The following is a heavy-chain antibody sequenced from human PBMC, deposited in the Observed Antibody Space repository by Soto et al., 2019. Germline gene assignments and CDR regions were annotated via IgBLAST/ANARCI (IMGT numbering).Heavy chain of an antibody. J-gene: IGHJ5*02. V-gene: IGHV5-51*01. CDR2: IFPSDSDT. CDR3: ARRDCSSTRCYNWFDP. CDR1: GYSFITSW. Sequence: GESLKISCKASGYSFITSWIGWVRQMPGNGLEWMGIIFPSDSDTRYSPSFQGQVTISVDKSISTAYLQWSSLKASDTAMYYCARRDCSSTRCYNWFDPWGQGTLVTVSS. D-gene: IGHD2-2*01.